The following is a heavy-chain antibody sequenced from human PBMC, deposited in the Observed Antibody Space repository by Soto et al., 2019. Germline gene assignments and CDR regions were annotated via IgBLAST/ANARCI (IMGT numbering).Heavy chain of an antibody. V-gene: IGHV1-69*14. CDR3: ARVISYYYDSSGSSGWFDP. CDR1: GGTFSSFA. CDR2: IIPIFGTT. J-gene: IGHJ5*02. D-gene: IGHD3-22*01. Sequence: QVQLVQSGAEVKMPGSSVTVSCKACGGTFSSFAINWVRQAPGQGLEWMGGIIPIFGTTNYAQKFQGRVTITADKSTVTAYMELSSLRSEATAFYYCARVISYYYDSSGSSGWFDPWGQGTLVTVSS.